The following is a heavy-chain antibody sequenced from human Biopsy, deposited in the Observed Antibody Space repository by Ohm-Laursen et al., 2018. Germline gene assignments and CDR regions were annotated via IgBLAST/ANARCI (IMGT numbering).Heavy chain of an antibody. Sequence: SVKVSCKAPGGTFSNCGVNWVRQAPGQGLEWLGRIVPILGTVNYAQRFQGRVALTADKSTGTAYMELNRLISDDTAVYYCATDADGYYTEFDFWGQGTLITVSS. CDR2: IVPILGTV. CDR1: GGTFSNCG. V-gene: IGHV1-69*04. CDR3: ATDADGYYTEFDF. J-gene: IGHJ4*02. D-gene: IGHD5-24*01.